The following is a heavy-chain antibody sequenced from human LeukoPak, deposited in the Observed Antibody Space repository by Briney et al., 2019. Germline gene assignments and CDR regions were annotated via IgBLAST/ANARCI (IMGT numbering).Heavy chain of an antibody. CDR1: GGSISSGGYY. CDR2: IYYSGST. D-gene: IGHD6-13*01. CDR3: ARDRAAAARAMYAFDI. J-gene: IGHJ3*02. Sequence: SETLSLTCTVSGGSISSGGYYWSWLRQHPGKGLEWIGYIYYSGSTYYNPSLKSRVTISVDTSKNQFSLKLSSVTAADTAVYYCARDRAAAARAMYAFDIWGQGTMVTVSS. V-gene: IGHV4-31*03.